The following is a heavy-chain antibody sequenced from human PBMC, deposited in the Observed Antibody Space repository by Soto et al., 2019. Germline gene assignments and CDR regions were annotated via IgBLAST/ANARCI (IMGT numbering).Heavy chain of an antibody. D-gene: IGHD1-26*01. V-gene: IGHV1-18*01. Sequence: GASVKVSCKASGFTFTSYGITWVRQAPGQGLEWMGWVSAYNGNTNYAQKFQGRVTMTTDTSTSTAYMELRSLRSDDTAVYYCARDRSGATARDFDYWGQGTLVTAPQ. CDR1: GFTFTSYG. J-gene: IGHJ4*02. CDR2: VSAYNGNT. CDR3: ARDRSGATARDFDY.